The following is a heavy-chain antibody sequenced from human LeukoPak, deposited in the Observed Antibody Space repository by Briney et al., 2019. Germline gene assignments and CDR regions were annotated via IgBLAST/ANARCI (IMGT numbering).Heavy chain of an antibody. CDR2: MNPNSGNT. CDR3: AREAPKKNSSGWLGPYYYYGMDV. Sequence: ASVKVSCKASGHTFTSYDINWVRQATGQGLEWMGWMNPNSGNTGYAQKFQGRVTMTRNTSISTAYMELSSLRSEDTAVYYCAREAPKKNSSGWLGPYYYYGMDVWGQGTTVTVSS. CDR1: GHTFTSYD. V-gene: IGHV1-8*01. D-gene: IGHD6-19*01. J-gene: IGHJ6*02.